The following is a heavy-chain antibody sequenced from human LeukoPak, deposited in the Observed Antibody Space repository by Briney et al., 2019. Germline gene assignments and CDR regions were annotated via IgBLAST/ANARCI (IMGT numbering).Heavy chain of an antibody. J-gene: IGHJ5*02. Sequence: PGGSLSLSCAPSGFTFSDYYMSWIRHAPGKGLEWVSYISSSGSNIYHADSVKGLFTISRNHAKNSLYLQMNSQKAEDTAVYYCVMPYYHDGRGTWGQGTLVTVSS. CDR2: ISSSGSNI. D-gene: IGHD3-10*01. V-gene: IGHV3-11*01. CDR1: GFTFSDYY. CDR3: VMPYYHDGRGT.